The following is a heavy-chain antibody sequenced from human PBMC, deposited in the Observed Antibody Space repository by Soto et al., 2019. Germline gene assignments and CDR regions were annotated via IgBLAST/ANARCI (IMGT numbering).Heavy chain of an antibody. Sequence: SVKVSCKASGGTFSRDTISWVRQAPGQGLEWMGRIIPILGIANYAQKFQGRVTITADKSTSTAYMELSSLRSEDTAVYYCARGLTALNYYMDVWGKGTTVTVSS. CDR3: ARGLTALNYYMDV. J-gene: IGHJ6*03. D-gene: IGHD1-20*01. V-gene: IGHV1-69*02. CDR2: IIPILGIA. CDR1: GGTFSRDT.